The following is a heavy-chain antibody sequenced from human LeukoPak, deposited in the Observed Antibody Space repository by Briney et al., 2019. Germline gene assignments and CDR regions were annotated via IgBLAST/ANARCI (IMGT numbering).Heavy chain of an antibody. D-gene: IGHD2-15*01. Sequence: GASVKVSCKASGYTFTGYYMHWVRQAPRQGLEWMGWINPNSGGTNYAQKFQGRVTMTRDTSISTAYMELSRLRSDDTAVYYCARARVDYYYYGMDVWGQGTTVTVSS. V-gene: IGHV1-2*02. CDR3: ARARVDYYYYGMDV. CDR2: INPNSGGT. J-gene: IGHJ6*02. CDR1: GYTFTGYY.